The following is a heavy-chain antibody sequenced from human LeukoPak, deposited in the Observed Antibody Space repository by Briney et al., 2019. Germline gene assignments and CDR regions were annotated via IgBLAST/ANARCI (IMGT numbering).Heavy chain of an antibody. CDR3: ARDGIPRTYYYDSSGYGTDASDI. CDR2: IKQEDREQ. D-gene: IGHD3-22*01. Sequence: SGGSLTLSCAASGFTLYSYWMIWLAHAPGKARVGWVNIKQEDREQFYVDSVKGRLTISRDNAKNSLYLQMNSLRAEDTAVYYCARDGIPRTYYYDSSGYGTDASDIWGQGTMVTVSS. V-gene: IGHV3-7*01. J-gene: IGHJ3*02. CDR1: GFTLYSYW.